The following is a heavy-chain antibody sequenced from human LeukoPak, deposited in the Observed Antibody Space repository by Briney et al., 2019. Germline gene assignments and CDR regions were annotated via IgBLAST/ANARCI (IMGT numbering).Heavy chain of an antibody. J-gene: IGHJ4*02. Sequence: GSLRLSCAASGFTVSSNYMSWVRQAPGKGLEWVSVIYSGDITYYADSVKGRFTISRDNSKNTLYLQMNSLRAEDTAVYYCAGPRFGELLYDYWGQGTLVTVSS. CDR2: IYSGDIT. CDR3: AGPRFGELLYDY. CDR1: GFTVSSNY. V-gene: IGHV3-53*01. D-gene: IGHD3-10*01.